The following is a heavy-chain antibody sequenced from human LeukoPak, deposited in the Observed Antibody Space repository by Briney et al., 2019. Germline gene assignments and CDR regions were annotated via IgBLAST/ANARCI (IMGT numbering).Heavy chain of an antibody. CDR2: INRDGSNT. D-gene: IGHD3-10*01. V-gene: IGHV3-74*01. J-gene: IGHJ4*02. CDR1: GFTFSSYW. Sequence: GGSLRLSCAASGFTFSSYWMHWVRQPPGKGLVWVSRINRDGSNTRYAASVKGRFTISRDNAKNTLYLQMNSLRAEDTAVYYCANLPGGSGSSGTTQFDYWGQGTLVTVSS. CDR3: ANLPGGSGSSGTTQFDY.